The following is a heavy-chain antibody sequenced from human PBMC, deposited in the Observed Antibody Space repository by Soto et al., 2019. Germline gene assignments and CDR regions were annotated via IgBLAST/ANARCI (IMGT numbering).Heavy chain of an antibody. CDR3: AKDLQDFWSGYYTPSDY. D-gene: IGHD3-3*01. CDR2: ISGSGGST. J-gene: IGHJ4*02. Sequence: GESLKISCAASGFTFSSYAMSWVRQAPGKGLEWVSAISGSGGSTYYADSVKGRFTISRDNSKNTLYLQMNSLRAEDTAVYYCAKDLQDFWSGYYTPSDYWGQGTLVTVSS. CDR1: GFTFSSYA. V-gene: IGHV3-23*01.